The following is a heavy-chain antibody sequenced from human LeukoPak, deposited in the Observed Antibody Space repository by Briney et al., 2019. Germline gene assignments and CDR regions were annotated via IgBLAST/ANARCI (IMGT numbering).Heavy chain of an antibody. Sequence: GGSLRLSCAASGFTFSSYAVHWVRQAPGKGLEWVAVISYDGSNKYYADSVKGRFTISRDDSKNTLYLQMNSLRAEDTAVYYCARDPLGDSTYYFDYWGRGTLVTVSS. CDR2: ISYDGSNK. V-gene: IGHV3-30*04. D-gene: IGHD2-21*01. CDR3: ARDPLGDSTYYFDY. CDR1: GFTFSSYA. J-gene: IGHJ4*02.